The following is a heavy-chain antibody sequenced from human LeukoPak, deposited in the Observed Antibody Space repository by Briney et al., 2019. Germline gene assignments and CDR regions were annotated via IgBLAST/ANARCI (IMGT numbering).Heavy chain of an antibody. D-gene: IGHD6-19*01. Sequence: SLRLSCAASGFTFDDYAMHWVRQAPGKGLEWVSGISWNSGSIGYADSVKGRFTISRDNAKNSLYLQMNSLRAEDTALYYCAKGSEAGSYNWFDPWGQGTLVTVSS. CDR1: GFTFDDYA. CDR3: AKGSEAGSYNWFDP. J-gene: IGHJ5*02. V-gene: IGHV3-9*01. CDR2: ISWNSGSI.